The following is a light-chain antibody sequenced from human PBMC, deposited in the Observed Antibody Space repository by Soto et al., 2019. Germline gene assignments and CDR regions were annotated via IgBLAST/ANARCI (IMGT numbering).Light chain of an antibody. CDR3: QQSYSTPWT. CDR2: AAS. V-gene: IGKV1-39*01. Sequence: DIQMTQSPSSLSASVGDRVTITCRASQSISNYLNWYRQKPGKAPKLLIYAASSLQSGVPSRFSGSGSGTDFTLTISSLQPEDFAAYYCQQSYSTPWTFGQGTKVGVK. J-gene: IGKJ1*01. CDR1: QSISNY.